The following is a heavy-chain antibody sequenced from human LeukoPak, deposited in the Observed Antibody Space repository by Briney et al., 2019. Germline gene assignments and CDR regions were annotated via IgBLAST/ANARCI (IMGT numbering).Heavy chain of an antibody. V-gene: IGHV3-53*01. D-gene: IGHD3-10*01. CDR2: IYRGGSK. CDR1: GFTVSSND. Sequence: PGGSLRLSCAASGFTVSSNDMSWVRQAPGKGLEWVSVIYRGGSKDYGDSVKGRFTISRDNSKNTLYLQMNSLRAEDKAIYYCARIFYYGSGNNWFDPWGQGTLVTVSS. J-gene: IGHJ5*02. CDR3: ARIFYYGSGNNWFDP.